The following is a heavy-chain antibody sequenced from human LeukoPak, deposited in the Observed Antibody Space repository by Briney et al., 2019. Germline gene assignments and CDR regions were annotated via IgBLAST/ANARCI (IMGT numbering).Heavy chain of an antibody. J-gene: IGHJ4*02. CDR2: ISSTSAYI. CDR3: ARADSGY. Sequence: GGSLRLSCAGSGFALKSYSLSWVRQAPGKGLEWVSSISSTSAYIYYADSVKGRFTISRDNVDNVVYLQMNSLGAEDTAVYYCARADSGYWGQGTLVTVSS. D-gene: IGHD3-10*01. CDR1: GFALKSYS. V-gene: IGHV3-21*01.